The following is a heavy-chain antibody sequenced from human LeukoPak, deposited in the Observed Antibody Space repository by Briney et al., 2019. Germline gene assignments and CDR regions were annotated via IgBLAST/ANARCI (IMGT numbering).Heavy chain of an antibody. CDR2: INSDESST. V-gene: IGHV3-74*01. CDR1: GFTFSTYW. D-gene: IGHD2-15*01. Sequence: GGSLRLSCAASGFTFSTYWMHWVRQAPGKGLVWISRINSDESSTTYADSVKGRFTISRDNAKNTLYLQMNSLRAEDTAVYYCAKSRRAYCSGGSCFGLWDYWGQGTLVTVSS. J-gene: IGHJ4*02. CDR3: AKSRRAYCSGGSCFGLWDY.